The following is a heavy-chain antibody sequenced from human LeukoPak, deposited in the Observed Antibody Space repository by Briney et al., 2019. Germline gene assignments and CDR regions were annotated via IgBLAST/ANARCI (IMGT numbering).Heavy chain of an antibody. V-gene: IGHV3-30*18. CDR3: AKDKSGGYSYGGFDY. CDR2: ISYDGSNK. Sequence: GGSLRLSCAASGFTFSSYGIHWVRQAPGKGLEWVAVISYDGSNKYYADSVKGRFTISRDNSKNTLYLQMNSLRAEDTAVCYCAKDKSGGYSYGGFDYWGQGTLVTVSS. D-gene: IGHD5-18*01. CDR1: GFTFSSYG. J-gene: IGHJ4*02.